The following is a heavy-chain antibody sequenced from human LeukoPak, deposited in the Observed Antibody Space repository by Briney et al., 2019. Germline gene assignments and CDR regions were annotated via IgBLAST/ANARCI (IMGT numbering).Heavy chain of an antibody. Sequence: SETLSLTCTVSGGSISSGSYYWSWIRQPAGKGLEWIGRIYTSGSTNYNPSLKSRVTISVDTSKNQFSLKLSSVTAADTAVYYCARDEDYRSFDYWGQGTLVTVSS. CDR3: ARDEDYRSFDY. D-gene: IGHD4-11*01. CDR1: GGSISSGSYY. CDR2: IYTSGST. J-gene: IGHJ4*02. V-gene: IGHV4-61*02.